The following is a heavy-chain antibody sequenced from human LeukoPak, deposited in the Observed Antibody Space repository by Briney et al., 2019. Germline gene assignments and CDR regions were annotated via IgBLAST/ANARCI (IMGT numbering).Heavy chain of an antibody. V-gene: IGHV1-69*06. J-gene: IGHJ4*02. D-gene: IGHD6-6*01. CDR3: ARGLYSSSWYFDY. CDR2: IIPIFGTA. Sequence: GASVKVSCKASGGTFSSYAISWVRQAPGQGLEWMGGIIPIFGTANYAQKFQGRVTITADKSTSTAYMELSSLRSEDTAVYYCARGLYSSSWYFDYWGQGTLVTVSS. CDR1: GGTFSSYA.